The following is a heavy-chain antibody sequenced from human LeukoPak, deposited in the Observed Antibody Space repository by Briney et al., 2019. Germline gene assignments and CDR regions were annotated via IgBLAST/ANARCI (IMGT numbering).Heavy chain of an antibody. V-gene: IGHV3-74*01. J-gene: IGHJ4*02. CDR1: GNYL. Sequence: GGPLRLSCAASGNYLMHWVRQAPGKGLVWVSHINGDGSWTTYADSMKGRFTISKDNAKNTVYLQMDSLRAEDTAVYYCARRVVVPAAPYYFDYWGQGTLVTVSS. CDR3: ARRVVVPAAPYYFDY. D-gene: IGHD2-2*01. CDR2: INGDGSWT.